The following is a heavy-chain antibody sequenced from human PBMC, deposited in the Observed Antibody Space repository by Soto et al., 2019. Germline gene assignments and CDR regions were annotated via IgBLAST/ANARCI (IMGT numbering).Heavy chain of an antibody. Sequence: ASVKVSCKASGYTFTGYYMHWVRQAPGQGLEWMGWINPNSGGTNYAQKFQGRVTMTRHTSISTAYMELSRLRSDDTAVYYCARSRRYSSSWYSLNHYYYGMDVWGQGTTVTVSS. J-gene: IGHJ6*02. D-gene: IGHD6-13*01. V-gene: IGHV1-2*02. CDR3: ARSRRYSSSWYSLNHYYYGMDV. CDR1: GYTFTGYY. CDR2: INPNSGGT.